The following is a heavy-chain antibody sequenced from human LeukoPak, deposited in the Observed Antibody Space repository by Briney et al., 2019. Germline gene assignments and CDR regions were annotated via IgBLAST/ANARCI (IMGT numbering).Heavy chain of an antibody. CDR3: ARGDPKPLVGATRLFDY. J-gene: IGHJ4*02. D-gene: IGHD1-26*01. Sequence: GGSLRLSCAASGFTFSSYWMHWVRQAPGKGLVWVSRINSDGSSTSYADSVKGRFTISRDNAKNTLYLQMNSLRAEDTAVYYCARGDPKPLVGATRLFDYWGQGTLVTVSS. V-gene: IGHV3-74*01. CDR2: INSDGSST. CDR1: GFTFSSYW.